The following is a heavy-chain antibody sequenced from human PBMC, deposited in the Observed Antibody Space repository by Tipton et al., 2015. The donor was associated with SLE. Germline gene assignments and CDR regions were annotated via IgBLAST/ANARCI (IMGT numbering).Heavy chain of an antibody. J-gene: IGHJ5*02. D-gene: IGHD6-13*01. CDR1: GGSILSGGYY. CDR2: IFYNGNT. V-gene: IGHV4-31*03. Sequence: TLSLTCTVSGGSILSGGYYWSWIRPHPGKGLEWIAHIFYNGNTYYHPSLKSRVTISVETSKNQFSLKLSSVTAADTAVYYCATLGAAAGAKWFDPWGQGTLVTVSS. CDR3: ATLGAAAGAKWFDP.